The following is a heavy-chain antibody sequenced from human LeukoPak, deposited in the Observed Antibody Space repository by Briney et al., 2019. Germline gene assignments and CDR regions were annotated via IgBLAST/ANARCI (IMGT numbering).Heavy chain of an antibody. CDR2: IRYDGSNK. V-gene: IGHV3-30*02. Sequence: GGSLRLSCAASGFTFSSYGMHWVRQAPGKGLEWVAFIRYDGSNKYYADSVKGRFTISRDNSKNTLYMQMNSLRAEDTAVYYCAKDIGSITTLPGAFDIWGQGTMVTVSS. CDR1: GFTFSSYG. D-gene: IGHD3-10*01. CDR3: AKDIGSITTLPGAFDI. J-gene: IGHJ3*02.